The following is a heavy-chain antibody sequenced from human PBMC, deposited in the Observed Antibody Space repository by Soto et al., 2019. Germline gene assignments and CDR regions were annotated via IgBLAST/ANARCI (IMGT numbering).Heavy chain of an antibody. Sequence: ALSCTVSRGSISSDYRSWIRQAAGKGLEWIGRIYTSENTHYNPSLRSRVSMSLDTSKNQLSLNLSSVTAADTAVYYCARGVGRSSWTSFDSWGQGTLVTVSS. CDR3: ARGVGRSSWTSFDS. CDR2: IYTSENT. V-gene: IGHV4-4*07. CDR1: RGSISSDY. J-gene: IGHJ4*02. D-gene: IGHD6-13*01.